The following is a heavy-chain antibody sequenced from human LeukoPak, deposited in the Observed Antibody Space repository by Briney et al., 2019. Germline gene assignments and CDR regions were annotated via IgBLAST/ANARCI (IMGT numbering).Heavy chain of an antibody. V-gene: IGHV5-51*01. D-gene: IGHD5-12*01. Sequence: GESLKISCKGSGYSFTSYWIGWVRQMPGKGLEWMGIIYPGDSDTRYSPSFQGQVTISADKSISTAYLQWSSLKASDTAMYYCARHRKYSGYDYNWFDPWGQRTLVTVSS. CDR3: ARHRKYSGYDYNWFDP. J-gene: IGHJ5*02. CDR1: GYSFTSYW. CDR2: IYPGDSDT.